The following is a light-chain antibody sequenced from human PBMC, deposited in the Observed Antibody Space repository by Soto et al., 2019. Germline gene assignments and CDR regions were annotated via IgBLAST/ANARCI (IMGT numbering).Light chain of an antibody. J-gene: IGKJ4*01. CDR2: DAS. CDR3: QQRNKWPPVT. CDR1: PSVSNS. Sequence: ESVLTQSPATLSLSPGERATLSCRASPSVSNSLAWYQHKPGQAPRLLIDDASNRATCVPTRFSGSGSGSDLTLTISSLEPEDFAVYYCQQRNKWPPVTFGGGTRVEIK. V-gene: IGKV3-11*01.